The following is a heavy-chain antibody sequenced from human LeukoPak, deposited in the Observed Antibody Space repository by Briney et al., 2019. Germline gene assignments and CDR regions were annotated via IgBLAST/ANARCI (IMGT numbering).Heavy chain of an antibody. Sequence: ASVKVSCEASGGTFSSYAISWVRQAPGQGLEWMGGIIPIFGTANYAQKFQGRVTITADESTSTAYMELSSLRSEDTAVYYCAREARSPGLLHYYYYYGMDVWGQGTTVTVSS. D-gene: IGHD2-15*01. CDR1: GGTFSSYA. J-gene: IGHJ6*02. CDR3: AREARSPGLLHYYYYYGMDV. V-gene: IGHV1-69*13. CDR2: IIPIFGTA.